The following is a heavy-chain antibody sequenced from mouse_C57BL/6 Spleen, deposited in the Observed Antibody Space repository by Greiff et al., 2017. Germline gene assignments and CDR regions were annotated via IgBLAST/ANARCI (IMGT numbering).Heavy chain of an antibody. V-gene: IGHV1-81*01. J-gene: IGHJ4*01. CDR2: IYPRSGNT. CDR3: ARSGGTHYAMDY. Sequence: VKLVESGAELARPGASVKLSCKASGYTFTSYGISWVKQGTGQGLEWIGEIYPRSGNTYYNEKFKGKATLTADKSSSTAYMELRSLTSEDSAVYVCARSGGTHYAMDYWGQGTSATVSS. D-gene: IGHD2-14*01. CDR1: GYTFTSYG.